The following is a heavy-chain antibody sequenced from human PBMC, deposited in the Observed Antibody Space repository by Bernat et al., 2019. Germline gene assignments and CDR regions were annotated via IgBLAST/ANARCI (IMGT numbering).Heavy chain of an antibody. CDR1: GGSISSSSYY. J-gene: IGHJ4*02. D-gene: IGHD6-19*01. CDR2: IYYSGST. V-gene: IGHV4-39*01. Sequence: QLQLQESSPGLVKPSETLSLTCTVSGGSISSSSYYWGWIRQPPGKGLEWIGSIYYSGSTYYNPSLKSRVTISVDTSKNQFSLKLSSVTAADTAVYYCARPFGPPHSSGWYRWGQGTLVTVSS. CDR3: ARPFGPPHSSGWYR.